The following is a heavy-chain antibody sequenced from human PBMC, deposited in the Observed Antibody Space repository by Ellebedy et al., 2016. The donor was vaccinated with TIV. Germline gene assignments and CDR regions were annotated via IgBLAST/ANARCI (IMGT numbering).Heavy chain of an antibody. CDR3: AEGRSGWYYFDY. CDR1: GGSFSGYY. Sequence: SETLSLTCAVYGGSFSGYYWSWVRQPPGKGLEWLGEVNQSGRTNYHPSLKSRVTISVDTSKNQFSLRLSAVTAADTAVYYCAEGRSGWYYFDYWGQGTLVTVSS. CDR2: VNQSGRT. J-gene: IGHJ4*02. V-gene: IGHV4-34*01. D-gene: IGHD6-13*01.